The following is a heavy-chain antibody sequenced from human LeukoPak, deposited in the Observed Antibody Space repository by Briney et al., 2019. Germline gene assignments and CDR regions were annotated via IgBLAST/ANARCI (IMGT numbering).Heavy chain of an antibody. CDR2: IDPDGSET. J-gene: IGHJ4*02. Sequence: GGSLRLSCAASGFSFCTYCISWVRQAPGKGLEWVANIDPDGSETQYVGSVKGRFTTSRDNAKNSLYLQMNSLRAEDTAIYYCARIWYFRGNDWRYFDYWGQGTLVTVSS. V-gene: IGHV3-7*01. CDR3: ARIWYFRGNDWRYFDY. CDR1: GFSFCTYC. D-gene: IGHD3-9*01.